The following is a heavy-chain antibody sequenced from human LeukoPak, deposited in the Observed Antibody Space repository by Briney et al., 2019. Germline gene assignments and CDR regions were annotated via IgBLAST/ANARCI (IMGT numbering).Heavy chain of an antibody. J-gene: IGHJ4*02. CDR3: TTDLDYYDSSGYYSQSDFDY. D-gene: IGHD3-22*01. CDR2: IKSKTDGGTT. V-gene: IGHV3-15*01. Sequence: GGSLRLSCAASGFTFSNAWMTWVRQAPGKGLEWVGRIKSKTDGGTTDYAAPVKGRFTISRDDSKNTLYLQMNSLKTEDTAVYYCTTDLDYYDSSGYYSQSDFDYWGQGTLVTVSS. CDR1: GFTFSNAW.